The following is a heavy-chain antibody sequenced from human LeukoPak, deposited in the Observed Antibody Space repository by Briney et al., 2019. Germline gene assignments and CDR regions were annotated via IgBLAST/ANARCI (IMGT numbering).Heavy chain of an antibody. CDR3: AIVITGRVDY. V-gene: IGHV1-18*01. J-gene: IGHJ4*02. D-gene: IGHD1-20*01. Sequence: ASVKVSSKASGYTFTSYGISWVRQAPGQGLEWMGWISAYNGNTNYAQKLQGRVTMTTDRSTSTAYMELRSLRSDDTAVYYCAIVITGRVDYWGQGTLVTVSP. CDR1: GYTFTSYG. CDR2: ISAYNGNT.